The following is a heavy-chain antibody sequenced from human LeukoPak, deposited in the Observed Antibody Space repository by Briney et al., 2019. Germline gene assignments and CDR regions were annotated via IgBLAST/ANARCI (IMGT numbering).Heavy chain of an antibody. Sequence: PSETLSLTCAVYGGSFSGYYWSWIRQPPGKGLEWIGEINHSGSTNYNPSLKSRVTISVDTSKNQFSLKLSSVTAADTAVYYCARISIRFLEYFDYWGQGTLVTVSS. CDR3: ARISIRFLEYFDY. J-gene: IGHJ4*02. CDR1: GGSFSGYY. D-gene: IGHD3-3*01. CDR2: INHSGST. V-gene: IGHV4-34*01.